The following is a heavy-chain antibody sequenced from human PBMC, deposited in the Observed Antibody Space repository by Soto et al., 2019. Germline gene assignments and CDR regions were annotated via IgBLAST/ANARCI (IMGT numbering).Heavy chain of an antibody. Sequence: PRLSCAASGFTVSSNYMSWVRQAPGKGLEWVSVIYSGGSTYYADSVKGRFTISRDNSKNTLYLQMNSLRAEDTAVYYCARAEGIAAAGAYYYYYGMDVWGQGTTVTVSS. CDR1: GFTVSSNY. CDR3: ARAEGIAAAGAYYYYYGMDV. CDR2: IYSGGST. D-gene: IGHD6-13*01. V-gene: IGHV3-53*01. J-gene: IGHJ6*02.